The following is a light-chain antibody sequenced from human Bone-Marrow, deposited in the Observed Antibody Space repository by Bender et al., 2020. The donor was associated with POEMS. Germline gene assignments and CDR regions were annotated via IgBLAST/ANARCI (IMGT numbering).Light chain of an antibody. CDR2: ERN. V-gene: IGLV2-23*01. CDR1: SSDVGNYNL. J-gene: IGLJ2*01. Sequence: QSALTQPASVSGSPGQSITISCTGASSDVGNYNLVSWYQHHPGKAPKLMIYERNKRPSGVSTRFSGSRSGDTASLTISGLQAEDEADYYCCSFAGSVIFGGGTTVTVL. CDR3: CSFAGSVI.